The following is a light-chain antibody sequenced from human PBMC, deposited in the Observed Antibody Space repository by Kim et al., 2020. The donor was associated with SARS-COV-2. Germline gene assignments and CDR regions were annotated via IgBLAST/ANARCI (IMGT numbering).Light chain of an antibody. Sequence: QSALTQFASVSGSPAQSITIHCTGTSSDVGSYNLVSWYQQHPGKAAKVMIFEASKRPSGVSNRFSGPKSGNTASLTISGLQAEDEADYYCASYAGGKHCVFGPGTKVTVL. CDR2: EAS. J-gene: IGLJ1*01. V-gene: IGLV2-23*01. CDR3: ASYAGGKHCV. CDR1: SSDVGSYNL.